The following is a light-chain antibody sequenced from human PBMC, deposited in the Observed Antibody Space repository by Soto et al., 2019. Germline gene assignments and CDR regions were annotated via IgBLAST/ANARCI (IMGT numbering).Light chain of an antibody. CDR2: DVS. CDR1: SSDVGSYNY. V-gene: IGLV2-14*03. CDR3: SSYTTRNTWV. J-gene: IGLJ3*02. Sequence: QSALTQPASVSGSPGQSITISCTGTSSDVGSYNYVSWYQHHSGKAPKVIIYDVSNRPSAVSFRFSGSTSGNTASLTISGLQAEDEADYYCSSYTTRNTWVFGGGTKVTVL.